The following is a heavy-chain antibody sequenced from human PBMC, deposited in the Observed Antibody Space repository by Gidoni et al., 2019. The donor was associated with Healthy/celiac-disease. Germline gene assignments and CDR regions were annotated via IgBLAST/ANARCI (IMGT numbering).Heavy chain of an antibody. CDR1: GFPFRRYW. D-gene: IGHD3-9*01. J-gene: IGHJ3*02. CDR2: IKQDGSEK. Sequence: EVQLVESGVGLVQPGGSRRLSCAASGFPFRRYWMTWGRQAPGKGLAWGATIKQDGSEKYYGDCVKGRFTISRDNAKNSRYLKMNSRRAEDTAVYYCARGGGIGYYDILTGYPDAFDIWGQGTMVTVSS. V-gene: IGHV3-7*03. CDR3: ARGGGIGYYDILTGYPDAFDI.